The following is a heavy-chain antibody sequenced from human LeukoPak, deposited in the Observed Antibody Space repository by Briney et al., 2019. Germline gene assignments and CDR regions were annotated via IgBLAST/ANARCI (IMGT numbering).Heavy chain of an antibody. CDR1: GYTFTSYD. CDR3: ARDYGGNSGWFDP. CDR2: MNPNSGNT. V-gene: IGHV1-8*01. D-gene: IGHD4-23*01. J-gene: IGHJ5*02. Sequence: ASVKVSCKASGYTFTSYDLNWVRQATGQGLEWVGWMNPNSGNTGYAQKFQGRVTLTRSTSISTAYMELRSLTSEDTAVYYCARDYGGNSGWFDPWGQGTLVTVSS.